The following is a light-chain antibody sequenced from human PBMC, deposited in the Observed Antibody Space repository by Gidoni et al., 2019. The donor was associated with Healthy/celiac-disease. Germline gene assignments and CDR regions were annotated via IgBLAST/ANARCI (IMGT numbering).Light chain of an antibody. CDR2: AAS. V-gene: IGKV1-39*01. CDR1: QSISSY. CDR3: QQSYSTPH. J-gene: IGKJ3*01. Sequence: VGDRVTITCRASQSISSYLNWYQQKPGKAPKLLIYAASSLQSGVPSRFSGSGSGADFTLTISSLQPEDFATYYCQQSYSTPHFGPGTKVDIK.